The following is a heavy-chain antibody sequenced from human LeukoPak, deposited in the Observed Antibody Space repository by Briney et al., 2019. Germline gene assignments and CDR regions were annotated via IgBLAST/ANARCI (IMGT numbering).Heavy chain of an antibody. J-gene: IGHJ3*02. CDR2: INPNSGGT. D-gene: IGHD3-22*01. CDR1: GFTFTGYY. CDR3: ARGRGHYESSNYYYEGDAFDI. V-gene: IGHV1-2*02. Sequence: GASAKVSCKASGFTFTGYYMEWVRQAPGQGLEWMGWINPNSGGTNYAQKFQGRVTVTRDTSINTAYMELSRLRSDDTAVYYCARGRGHYESSNYYYEGDAFDIWGQGTMVTVSS.